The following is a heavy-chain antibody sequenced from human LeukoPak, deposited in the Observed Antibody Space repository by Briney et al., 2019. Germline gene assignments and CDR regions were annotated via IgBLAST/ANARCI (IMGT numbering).Heavy chain of an antibody. CDR2: ISYDGSNK. CDR1: GFTFSSYA. V-gene: IGHV3-30-3*01. D-gene: IGHD6-19*01. Sequence: GGSLRLSCAASGFTFSSYAMHWVRQAPGKGLEWVAVISYDGSNKYYADSVKGRFTISRDNSKNTLYLQMNSLRAEDTAVYYCARDWDSSGWYRGSYYYGMDVWGQGTTVTVSS. J-gene: IGHJ6*02. CDR3: ARDWDSSGWYRGSYYYGMDV.